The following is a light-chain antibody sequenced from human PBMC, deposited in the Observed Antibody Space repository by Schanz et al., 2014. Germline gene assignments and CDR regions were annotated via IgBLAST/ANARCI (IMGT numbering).Light chain of an antibody. V-gene: IGLV3-21*02. CDR1: NIGDKS. Sequence: SYELTQPPSVSVAPGQTARLPCGGNNIGDKSVHWYQQKPGQAPVLVVYDDSDRPSGIPERFSGSNSGNTATLTISRVEAGDEADYYCQVWDSSSDHVVFGGGTKLTVL. J-gene: IGLJ2*01. CDR3: QVWDSSSDHVV. CDR2: DDS.